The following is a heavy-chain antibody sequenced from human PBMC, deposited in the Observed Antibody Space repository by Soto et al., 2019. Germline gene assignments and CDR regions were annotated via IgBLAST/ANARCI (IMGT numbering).Heavy chain of an antibody. CDR3: AKKVNSGSGSQFFDY. V-gene: IGHV3-23*01. J-gene: IGHJ4*02. D-gene: IGHD3-10*01. CDR2: FRSGGDDDTT. Sequence: EVQLLESGGGLVQPGGSLRLSCAASGFTFSSYSMSWVRQAPGKGLEWVSGFRSGGDDDTTYYADSVRGRFTISRDTSKNTLFLQMNSLRAEDTAIYYCAKKVNSGSGSQFFDYFGQGTLVTASS. CDR1: GFTFSSYS.